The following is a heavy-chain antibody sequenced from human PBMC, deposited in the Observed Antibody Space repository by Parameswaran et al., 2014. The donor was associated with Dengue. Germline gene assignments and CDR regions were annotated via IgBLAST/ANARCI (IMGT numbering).Heavy chain of an antibody. Sequence: RWIRQPPGKGLEWIGYIYYSGSTYYNPSLKSRVTISVDTSKNQFSLKLSSVTAADTAVYYCARDPGYSYGSGFDYWGQGTLVTVSS. V-gene: IGHV4-31*02. D-gene: IGHD5-18*01. CDR2: IYYSGST. CDR3: ARDPGYSYGSGFDY. J-gene: IGHJ4*02.